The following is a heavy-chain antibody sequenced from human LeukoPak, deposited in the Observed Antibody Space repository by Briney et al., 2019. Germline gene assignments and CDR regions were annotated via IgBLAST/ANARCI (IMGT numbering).Heavy chain of an antibody. CDR1: GFTFSSYG. CDR3: ASTEGAFDI. Sequence: GRSLRLSCAASGFTFSSYGTHWVRQAPGKGLEWVAVISYDGSNKYYADSVKGRFTISRDNSKNTLYLQMNSLRAEDTAVYYCASTEGAFDIWGQGTMVTVSS. J-gene: IGHJ3*02. V-gene: IGHV3-30*03. CDR2: ISYDGSNK.